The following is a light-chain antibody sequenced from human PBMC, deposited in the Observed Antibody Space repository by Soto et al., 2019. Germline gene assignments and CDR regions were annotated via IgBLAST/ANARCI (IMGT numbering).Light chain of an antibody. J-gene: IGKJ1*01. CDR2: GAS. Sequence: EIVLTQSPGTLSLSPGERATLSCRASQSVSSSYLAWYQKKPGQAPRLLIYGASSRATGIPDRFSGSGSGTDFTLTISRLELEDFAVYYCQQYFSSPWTFAQGTNVDIK. CDR1: QSVSSSY. V-gene: IGKV3-20*01. CDR3: QQYFSSPWT.